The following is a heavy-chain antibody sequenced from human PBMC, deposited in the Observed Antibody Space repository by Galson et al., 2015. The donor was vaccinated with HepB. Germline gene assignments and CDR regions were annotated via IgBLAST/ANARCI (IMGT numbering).Heavy chain of an antibody. D-gene: IGHD2-15*01. CDR1: GYTLTELS. Sequence: SCKVSGYTLTELSMHWVRQAPGKGLEWMGGFDPEDGETIYAQKFQGRVTMTEDTSTDTAYMELSSLRSEDTAVYYCATGGGGYYYDMDVWGQGTTVTVSS. V-gene: IGHV1-24*01. J-gene: IGHJ6*02. CDR2: FDPEDGET. CDR3: ATGGGGYYYDMDV.